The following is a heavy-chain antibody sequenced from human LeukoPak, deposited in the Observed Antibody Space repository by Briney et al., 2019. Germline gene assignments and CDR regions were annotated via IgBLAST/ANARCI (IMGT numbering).Heavy chain of an antibody. CDR3: ARVADILTGYYLDY. D-gene: IGHD3-9*01. J-gene: IGHJ4*02. CDR2: IYYSGST. Sequence: PSETLSLTCTVSGGSISSYYWSWIRQLPGKGLEWIGYIYYSGSTNYNPSLKSRVTISVDTSKNRFSLKLSSVTAADTAVYYCARVADILTGYYLDYWGQGTLVTVSS. CDR1: GGSISSYY. V-gene: IGHV4-59*01.